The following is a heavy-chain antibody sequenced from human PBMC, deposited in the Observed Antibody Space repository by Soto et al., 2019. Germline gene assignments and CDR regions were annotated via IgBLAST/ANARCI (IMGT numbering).Heavy chain of an antibody. Sequence: ASVKVSCKASGYTFTSYGISWVRQAPGQGLEWMGWISAYNWNTNNAQNLQGRVTMTTDTSTSTAYMYLRSLSSDDTAMYYCAGASVGATRSAFDIWGQGTMVTVSS. V-gene: IGHV1-18*01. CDR3: AGASVGATRSAFDI. D-gene: IGHD1-26*01. J-gene: IGHJ3*02. CDR2: ISAYNWNT. CDR1: GYTFTSYG.